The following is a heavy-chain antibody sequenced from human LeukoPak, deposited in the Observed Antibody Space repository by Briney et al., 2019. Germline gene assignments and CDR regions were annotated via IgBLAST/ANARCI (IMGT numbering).Heavy chain of an antibody. CDR3: AGSFGGGDAFDI. J-gene: IGHJ3*02. CDR2: IYYSGST. D-gene: IGHD4-23*01. CDR1: GGSIGSSSYY. Sequence: SETLSLTCTVSGGSIGSSSYYWGWIRQPPGKGLEWIGSIYYSGSTNYNPSLKSRVTISVDTSKNQFSLKLSSVTAADTAVYYCAGSFGGGDAFDIWGQGTMVTVSS. V-gene: IGHV4-39*07.